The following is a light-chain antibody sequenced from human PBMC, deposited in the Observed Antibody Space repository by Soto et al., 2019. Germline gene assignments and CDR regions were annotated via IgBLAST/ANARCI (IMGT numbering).Light chain of an antibody. V-gene: IGKV3-15*01. Sequence: EIVMTQSPATLSVSPGERATLSCRASQSVSSNLAWYQQKPGQAPRLLIYDASTRATGIPARFSGSGSGTEFTLTISSLQSEHFAVYYCQQYNNWPWTFGQGTKVEI. CDR2: DAS. CDR1: QSVSSN. J-gene: IGKJ1*01. CDR3: QQYNNWPWT.